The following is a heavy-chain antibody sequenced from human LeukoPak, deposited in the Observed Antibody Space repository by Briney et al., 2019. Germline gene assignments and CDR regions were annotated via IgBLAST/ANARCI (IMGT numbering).Heavy chain of an antibody. J-gene: IGHJ4*02. V-gene: IGHV3-7*04. CDR2: IKPDGTEK. CDR3: ARVRYGNYFDY. CDR1: GYTFTDSW. Sequence: GRSLRLSCAASGYTFTDSWMSWVHQPPGKGLEWVVNIKPDGTEKYYVDSLKGRFTVSRENAKNSLYLQMSSLRAEDTAVYYCARVRYGNYFDYWGQGTLVTVSS. D-gene: IGHD3-16*02.